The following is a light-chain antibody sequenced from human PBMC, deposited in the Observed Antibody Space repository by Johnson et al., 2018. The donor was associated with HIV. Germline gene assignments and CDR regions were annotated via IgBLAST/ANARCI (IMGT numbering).Light chain of an antibody. CDR2: ENN. V-gene: IGLV1-51*02. J-gene: IGLJ1*01. Sequence: QSVLTQPPSVSAAPGQKVTISCSGSSSNIGNNYVSWYQQLPGTAPKLLIYENNKRPSGIPDRFSGSKSGTSATLGITGLQTGDEVDYYCGTWDSSLSVYVFGTWTKVTVL. CDR3: GTWDSSLSVYV. CDR1: SSNIGNNY.